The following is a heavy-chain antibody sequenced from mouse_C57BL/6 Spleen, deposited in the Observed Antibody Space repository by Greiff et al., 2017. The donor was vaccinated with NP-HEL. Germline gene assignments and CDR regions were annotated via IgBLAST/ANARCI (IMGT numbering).Heavy chain of an antibody. V-gene: IGHV1-69*01. CDR1: GYTFTSYW. D-gene: IGHD1-1*01. J-gene: IGHJ1*03. Sequence: QQSCKASGYTFTSYWMHWVKQRPGQGLEWIGEIDPSDSYTNYNQKFKGKSTLTVDKSSSTAYMQLSSLTSEDSAVYYCARSNYYGSSRYFDVWGTGTTVTVSS. CDR2: IDPSDSYT. CDR3: ARSNYYGSSRYFDV.